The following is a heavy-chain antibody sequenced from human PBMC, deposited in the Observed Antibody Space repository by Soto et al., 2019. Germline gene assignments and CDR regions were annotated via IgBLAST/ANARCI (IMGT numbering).Heavy chain of an antibody. D-gene: IGHD2-2*01. J-gene: IGHJ6*02. Sequence: QVQLVQSGAEVKKPGSSVKVSCKASGGTFSSYALSWVRQAPGQGLEWMGGIIPIFGTANYAQKFQVRVTITADESTSTAYMELISLRSEDTAVYYCARHVPAAGYYYGMDVWGQGTTVTVSS. CDR2: IIPIFGTA. CDR3: ARHVPAAGYYYGMDV. V-gene: IGHV1-69*12. CDR1: GGTFSSYA.